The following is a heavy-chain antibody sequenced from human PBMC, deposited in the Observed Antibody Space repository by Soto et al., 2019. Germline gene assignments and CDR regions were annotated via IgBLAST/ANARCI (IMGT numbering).Heavy chain of an antibody. D-gene: IGHD3-22*01. J-gene: IGHJ3*02. CDR2: IYYSGST. CDR3: ARAPPDYYDSTGYSLGSGASDM. Sequence: SETLSLTCTVSGGSISSYYWSWIRQPPGKGLEWIGYIYYSGSTNYNPSLKSRVTISVDTSKNQFSLKLSSVTAADTAVYYCARAPPDYYDSTGYSLGSGASDMRGQVTMITVSS. V-gene: IGHV4-59*01. CDR1: GGSISSYY.